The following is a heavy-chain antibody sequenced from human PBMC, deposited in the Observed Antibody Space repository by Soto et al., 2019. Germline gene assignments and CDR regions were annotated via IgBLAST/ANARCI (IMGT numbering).Heavy chain of an antibody. D-gene: IGHD3-22*01. V-gene: IGHV4-31*03. CDR2: IYYSGST. J-gene: IGHJ4*02. CDR3: AREGYYDSSGGFAY. Sequence: PSETLSLTCTVSGGSISSGGYYWSWIRQHPGKGLEWIGYIYYSGSTYYNPSLKSRVTISVDTSKNQFSLKLSSVTAADTAVYYCAREGYYDSSGGFAYGGQGPLVTVSS. CDR1: GGSISSGGYY.